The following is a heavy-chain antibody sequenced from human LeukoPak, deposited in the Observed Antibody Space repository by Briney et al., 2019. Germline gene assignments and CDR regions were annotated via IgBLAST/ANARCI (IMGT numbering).Heavy chain of an antibody. CDR1: GGSISSYY. CDR2: IYYSGST. Sequence: SETLSLTRTVSGGSISSYYWSWIRQPPGKGLEWRGYIYYSGSTNYNPSLKSRVTISVDTSKNQFSLKLSSVTAADTAVYYCARAKYYYGSGSYGYFDYWGQGTLVTVSS. CDR3: ARAKYYYGSGSYGYFDY. D-gene: IGHD3-10*01. V-gene: IGHV4-59*01. J-gene: IGHJ4*02.